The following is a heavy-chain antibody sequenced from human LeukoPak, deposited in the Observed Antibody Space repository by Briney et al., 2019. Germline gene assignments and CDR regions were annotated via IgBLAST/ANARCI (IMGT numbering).Heavy chain of an antibody. CDR2: ISSSGSTI. CDR3: AREEDRYNWNYGVGSRWFDP. V-gene: IGHV3-48*03. Sequence: PGGSLRLSCAASGFTFSSYEMNWVRQAPGKGLEWVSYISSSGSTIYYADSVKGRFTISRDNAKNSLYLQMNSLRAEDTAVYYCAREEDRYNWNYGVGSRWFDPWGQGTLVTVSS. CDR1: GFTFSSYE. J-gene: IGHJ5*02. D-gene: IGHD1-7*01.